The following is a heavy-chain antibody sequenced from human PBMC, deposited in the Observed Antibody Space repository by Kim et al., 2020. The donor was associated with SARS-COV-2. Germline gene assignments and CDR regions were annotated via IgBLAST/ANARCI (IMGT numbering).Heavy chain of an antibody. V-gene: IGHV5-10-1*01. J-gene: IGHJ5*02. CDR3: HRLPVKYSYGANWFDP. CDR2: IDPSDSYT. Sequence: GESLKISCKGSGYSFTSYWISWVRQMPGKGLEWMGRIDPSDSYTNYSPSFQGHVTISADKSISTAYLQWSSLKASDTAMYYCHRLPVKYSYGANWFDPWGQGTLVTVSS. D-gene: IGHD5-18*01. CDR1: GYSFTSYW.